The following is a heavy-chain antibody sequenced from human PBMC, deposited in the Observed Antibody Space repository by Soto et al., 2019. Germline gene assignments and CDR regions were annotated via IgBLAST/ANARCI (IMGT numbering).Heavy chain of an antibody. CDR1: GGSISSYY. CDR3: ARALNYGERWAVYNWFDP. D-gene: IGHD4-17*01. V-gene: IGHV4-59*01. J-gene: IGHJ5*02. Sequence: QVQLQESGPGLVKPSETLSLTCTVSGGSISSYYWSWIRQPPGKGLEWIGYIYYSGSTNYNPSLKSRVTISVDTSKNQFSLKLSSVTAADTAVYYCARALNYGERWAVYNWFDPWGQGTLVTVSS. CDR2: IYYSGST.